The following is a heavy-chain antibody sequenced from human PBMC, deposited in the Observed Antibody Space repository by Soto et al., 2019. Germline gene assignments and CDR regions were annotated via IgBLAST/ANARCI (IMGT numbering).Heavy chain of an antibody. Sequence: SQTLSLPCTVSGGSIRSYYWSWIRQPPGKGLEWIGYIYYSGSTNYNPSLKSRVTISVDTSKNQFSLKLSSVTAADTAVYYCARARRRDIVATQLNYYYYYMDVWGKGTTVTVSS. D-gene: IGHD5-12*01. CDR1: GGSIRSYY. V-gene: IGHV4-59*08. J-gene: IGHJ6*03. CDR3: ARARRRDIVATQLNYYYYYMDV. CDR2: IYYSGST.